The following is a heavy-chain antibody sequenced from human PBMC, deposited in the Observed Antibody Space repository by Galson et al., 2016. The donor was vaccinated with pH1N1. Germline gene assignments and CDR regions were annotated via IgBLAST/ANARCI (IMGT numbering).Heavy chain of an antibody. J-gene: IGHJ4*02. D-gene: IGHD4-17*01. CDR3: AKGRHYGDSQPFDY. Sequence: SETLSLTCIVSGDSVSSEIWWTWVRQPPGKALEWIGEIHYSGSTNFHPALGSRVAMSVDVSRNIFSLDLGSVTAADTAVYYCAKGRHYGDSQPFDYWGPGILVTVSS. CDR1: GDSVSSEIW. V-gene: IGHV4-4*02. CDR2: IHYSGST.